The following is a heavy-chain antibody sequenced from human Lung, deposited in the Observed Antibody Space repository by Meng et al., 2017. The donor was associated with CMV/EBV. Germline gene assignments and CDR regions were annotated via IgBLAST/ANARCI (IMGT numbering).Heavy chain of an antibody. CDR3: ARKPVLGAMDY. CDR1: GYTFTGYY. J-gene: IGHJ4*02. D-gene: IGHD5-12*01. Sequence: SXXVSCKASGYTFTGYYMHWVRQAPGQGLEWMGWINPNSGGTNYAQKFQGRVTMTRDTSISTAYMELSRLRSDDTAVYYCARKPVLGAMDYWGQGTLVTVSS. V-gene: IGHV1-2*02. CDR2: INPNSGGT.